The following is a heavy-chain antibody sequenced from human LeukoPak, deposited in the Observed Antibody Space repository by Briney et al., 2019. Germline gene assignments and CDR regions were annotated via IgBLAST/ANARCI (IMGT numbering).Heavy chain of an antibody. J-gene: IGHJ3*02. CDR1: GFTFSSYA. CDR3: AKDLNYDYAWGTSAFDI. CDR2: ISGSGGST. V-gene: IGHV3-23*01. D-gene: IGHD3-16*01. Sequence: PGGSLRLSCAASGFTFSSYAMSWVRQAPGKGLEWVSAISGSGGSTYYADSVKGRFTISRDNSKNTLYLQMNSLRAEDTAVYYCAKDLNYDYAWGTSAFDIWGQGTMVTVSS.